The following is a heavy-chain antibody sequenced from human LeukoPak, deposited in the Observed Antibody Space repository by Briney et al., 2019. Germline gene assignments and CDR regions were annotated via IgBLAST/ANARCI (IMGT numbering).Heavy chain of an antibody. Sequence: GASVKVSCKASGYTFISYYMHWVRQAPGQGLEWMGIINPSGGSTSFAQKFQDRVTMTRDTSTSTVYMELSSLRSEDTAVHYCARRGLAARPSGSDYWGQGTLVTVSA. V-gene: IGHV1-46*01. CDR3: ARRGLAARPSGSDY. J-gene: IGHJ4*02. D-gene: IGHD6-6*01. CDR1: GYTFISYY. CDR2: INPSGGST.